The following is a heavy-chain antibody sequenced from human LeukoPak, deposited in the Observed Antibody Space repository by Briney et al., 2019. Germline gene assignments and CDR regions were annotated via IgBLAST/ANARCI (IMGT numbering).Heavy chain of an antibody. CDR2: ITHGGST. CDR1: GGSFTPGGPSTTYF. CDR3: ARSVRQRVVIGYNENYYYYMDV. Sequence: SETLSLTCAVYGGSFTPGGPSTTYFWTWIRQSPGKGLEWIGHITHGGSTNYNESLQSRVTISEDTSKNQFSLKVTSVTAADAAVYYCARSVRQRVVIGYNENYYYYMDVWGKGTTVTISS. D-gene: IGHD3-9*01. J-gene: IGHJ6*03. V-gene: IGHV4-34*01.